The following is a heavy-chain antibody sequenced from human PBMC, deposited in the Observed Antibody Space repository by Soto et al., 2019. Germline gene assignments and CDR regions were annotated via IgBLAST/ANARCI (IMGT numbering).Heavy chain of an antibody. V-gene: IGHV3-23*01. D-gene: IGHD3-22*01. CDR3: AKNGPGDGYFEAFDY. J-gene: IGHJ4*02. CDR1: GFTFSSNA. CDR2: INGNGGT. Sequence: EVQVLDSGGGLVQPGGSVRLFCAASGFTFSSNAMTWVRQAPGKGLEWVSTINGNGGTYYADAVKGRFSISRDNSKSTLHLQMDNLRAEDTAVYFCAKNGPGDGYFEAFDYWGRGTPVTVSS.